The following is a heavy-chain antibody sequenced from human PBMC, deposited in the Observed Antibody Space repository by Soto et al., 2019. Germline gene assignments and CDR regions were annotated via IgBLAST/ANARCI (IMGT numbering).Heavy chain of an antibody. V-gene: IGHV1-69*13. CDR1: GGTFSSYA. J-gene: IGHJ5*02. CDR3: PRVGYYDSSGYYNGPWFDP. Sequence: SGKVSCKASGGTFSSYAIRWVRQAPGGGVAWMGGIIPIFGTANYAQKFQGRVTITADESTSTAYMELSSLRSEDTAVYYCPRVGYYDSSGYYNGPWFDPWGQGTLATDSS. D-gene: IGHD3-22*01. CDR2: IIPIFGTA.